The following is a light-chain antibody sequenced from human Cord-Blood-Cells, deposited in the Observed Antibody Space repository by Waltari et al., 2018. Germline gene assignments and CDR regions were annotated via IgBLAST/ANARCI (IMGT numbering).Light chain of an antibody. V-gene: IGKV3-11*01. J-gene: IGKJ3*01. CDR2: DAS. CDR1: PSVSSY. Sequence: IVLTQSPATLSLSPGERATLSCRASPSVSSYLAWYPQKPGQAPRLLIYDASNRATGIPARFSGSGSGTDVTLTISSLEPEDFAVYYCQQRSNWPPVTFGPGTKVDIK. CDR3: QQRSNWPPVT.